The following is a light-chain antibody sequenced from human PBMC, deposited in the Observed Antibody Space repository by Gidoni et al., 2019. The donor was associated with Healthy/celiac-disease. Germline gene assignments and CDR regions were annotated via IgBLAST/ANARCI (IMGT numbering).Light chain of an antibody. CDR1: QSVSSSY. CDR2: GAS. J-gene: IGKJ2*01. V-gene: IGKV3-20*01. CDR3: QQYGSSPYT. Sequence: DIVFTQSPDTLSLSPGERATLSGRASQSVSSSYLAWYQQKPGQAPRLLIYGASSRATGIPDRFSGSGSGTDFTLTISRLEHEDLEVYYCQQYGSSPYTFGQGTKLEIK.